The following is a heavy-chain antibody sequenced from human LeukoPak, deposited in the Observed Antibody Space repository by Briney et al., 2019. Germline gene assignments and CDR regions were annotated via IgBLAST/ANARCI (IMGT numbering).Heavy chain of an antibody. D-gene: IGHD6-19*01. CDR1: GYFISSGYY. CDR2: IHHSGST. V-gene: IGHV4-38-2*02. J-gene: IGHJ4*02. Sequence: SETLSLTCTVSGYFISSGYYWGWIRQPPGKGLQWIGSIHHSGSTYYNPSLKSRVTISVDTSKNQFSLKLSSVTAADTAVYYCARTSSSGLVGGYYFDYWGQGTLVTVSS. CDR3: ARTSSSGLVGGYYFDY.